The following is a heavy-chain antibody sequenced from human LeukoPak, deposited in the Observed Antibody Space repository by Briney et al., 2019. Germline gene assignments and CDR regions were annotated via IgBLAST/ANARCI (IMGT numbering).Heavy chain of an antibody. CDR1: GYTFTGYY. J-gene: IGHJ3*02. Sequence: GASVKVSCKASGYTFTGYYMHWVRQAPGQGLEWMGWINPNSGGTNYAQKFQGRVTMTRDTSTSTAYMELSRLRSDDTAVYYCARVCDGSGSYGPIDAFDIWGQGTMVTVSS. CDR2: INPNSGGT. D-gene: IGHD3-10*01. CDR3: ARVCDGSGSYGPIDAFDI. V-gene: IGHV1-2*02.